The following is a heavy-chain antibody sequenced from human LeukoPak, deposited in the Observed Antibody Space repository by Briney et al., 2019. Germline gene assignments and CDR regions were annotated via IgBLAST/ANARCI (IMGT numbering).Heavy chain of an antibody. CDR2: ISGSADDT. V-gene: IGHV3-23*01. CDR3: ARDRKPGYSSSWYDASDY. D-gene: IGHD6-13*01. CDR1: GFTFDSYA. J-gene: IGHJ4*02. Sequence: GGSLRLSCAASGFTFDSYAMTWVRQAPGKGLEWVSLISGSADDTYYADSVKGRFTISRDNSENTLYLQMNSLRAEDTAVYYCARDRKPGYSSSWYDASDYWGQGTLVTVSS.